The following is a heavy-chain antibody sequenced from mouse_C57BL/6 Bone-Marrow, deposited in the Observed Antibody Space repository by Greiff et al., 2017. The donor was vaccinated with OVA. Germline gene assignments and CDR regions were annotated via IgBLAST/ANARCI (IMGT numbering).Heavy chain of an antibody. CDR2: INPNNGGT. D-gene: IGHD1-1*01. CDR1: GYTFTDYN. Sequence: VQLQQSGPELVKPGASVKMSSKASGYTFTDYNMHWVKQSHGKSLEWIGYINPNNGGTSYNQKFKGKATLTVNKSSSTAYMELRSLTSEDSAVYYYARLITTVVARDYWGQGTTLTVSS. V-gene: IGHV1-22*01. CDR3: ARLITTVVARDY. J-gene: IGHJ2*01.